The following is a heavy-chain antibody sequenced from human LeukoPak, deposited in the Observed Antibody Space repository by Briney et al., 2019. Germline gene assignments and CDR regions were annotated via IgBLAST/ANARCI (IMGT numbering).Heavy chain of an antibody. CDR2: ISAYNGNT. CDR1: GYTFTSYG. CDR3: AGRRDGYNLGSEYYGMDV. D-gene: IGHD5-24*01. J-gene: IGHJ6*02. Sequence: ASVKVSCKASGYTFTSYGISWVRQAPGQGLEWMGWISAYNGNTNYAQKLQGRVTMTTDTSTSTAYMELRSLRSDDTAVYYCAGRRDGYNLGSEYYGMDVWGQGTTVTVSS. V-gene: IGHV1-18*01.